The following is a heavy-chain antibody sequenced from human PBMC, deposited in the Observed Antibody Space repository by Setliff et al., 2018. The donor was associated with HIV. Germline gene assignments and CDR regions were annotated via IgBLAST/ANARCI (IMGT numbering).Heavy chain of an antibody. CDR1: GYTLSELS. CDR3: ARDRDDSVTGHFNRFDP. Sequence: VASVKVSCKIYGYTLSELSMHWVRQAPGKELEWMGRVDPEDGETMYAEKFQGRVTTTADSSTDTVYLEMNGLRSEDTAMYFCARDRDDSVTGHFNRFDPWGQGTLVTVSS. V-gene: IGHV1-24*01. CDR2: VDPEDGET. J-gene: IGHJ5*02. D-gene: IGHD3-9*01.